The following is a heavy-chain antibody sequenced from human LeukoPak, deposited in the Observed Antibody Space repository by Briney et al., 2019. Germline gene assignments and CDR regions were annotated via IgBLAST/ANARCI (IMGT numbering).Heavy chain of an antibody. V-gene: IGHV4-59*01. J-gene: IGHJ4*02. CDR1: GGSISSYY. Sequence: SETLSLTCTVSGGSISSYYWSWIRQPPGKGLEWIGYIYHSGSTNYNPSLKSRVTISVDTSKNQFSLKLSSVTAADTAVYYCARESWYGIDYWGQGTLVTVSS. D-gene: IGHD6-13*01. CDR2: IYHSGST. CDR3: ARESWYGIDY.